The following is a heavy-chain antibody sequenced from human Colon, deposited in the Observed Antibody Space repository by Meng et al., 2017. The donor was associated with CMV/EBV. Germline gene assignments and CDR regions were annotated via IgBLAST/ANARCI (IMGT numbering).Heavy chain of an antibody. V-gene: IGHV3-11*01. D-gene: IGHD3-22*01. CDR1: GFTFSDYY. CDR2: ISGSGSTI. Sequence: GESLEISCAASGFTFSDYYMSWLRQAPGKGLEWVSYISGSGSTIYYADSVKGRFTISRDNAKNSLYLQMNRLRAEDTAVYYCARDNYYDSSGYYAFDIWGQGTTVTVSS. J-gene: IGHJ3*02. CDR3: ARDNYYDSSGYYAFDI.